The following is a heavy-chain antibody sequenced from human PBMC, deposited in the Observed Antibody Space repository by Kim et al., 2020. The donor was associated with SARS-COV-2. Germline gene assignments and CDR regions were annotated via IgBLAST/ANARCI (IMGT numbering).Heavy chain of an antibody. CDR1: GFTFSSYA. V-gene: IGHV3-30-3*01. CDR3: ARTARAQLLKMPFDY. CDR2: ISYDGSNK. J-gene: IGHJ4*01. D-gene: IGHD2-2*01. Sequence: GGSLRLSCAASGFTFSSYAMHWVRQAPGKGLEWVAVISYDGSNKYYADSVKGRFTISRDNSKNTLYLQMNSLRAEDTAVYYCARTARAQLLKMPFDYWG.